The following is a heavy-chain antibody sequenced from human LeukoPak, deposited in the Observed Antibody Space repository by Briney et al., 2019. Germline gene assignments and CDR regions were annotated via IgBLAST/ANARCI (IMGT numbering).Heavy chain of an antibody. D-gene: IGHD6-25*01. J-gene: IGHJ4*02. CDR1: GFTFSTYA. CDR3: AKDVTATSWPGDY. Sequence: TGGSLRLSCAASGFTFSTYAMCWVRQAPGKGLEWVSSISRNGGSTFYTDSVKGRFTISRDNSKNTLYLQMNSLRAEDTAVYYCAKDVTATSWPGDYWGQGTLVAVSS. V-gene: IGHV3-23*01. CDR2: ISRNGGST.